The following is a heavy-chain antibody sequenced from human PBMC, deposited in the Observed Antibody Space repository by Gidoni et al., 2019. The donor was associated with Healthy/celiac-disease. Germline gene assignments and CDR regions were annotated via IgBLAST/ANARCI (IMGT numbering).Heavy chain of an antibody. V-gene: IGHV4-39*01. CDR2: IYDRGST. CDR3: ARLVVPAASLGGDWFDP. D-gene: IGHD2-2*01. Sequence: LQLQESGSGLAQPSETLSLTCTVSGGSISSSSYYWGWIRQPPGKGLEWIGSIYDRGSTSYNPSLKSRLPISVDTSKNQFSLKLSSVTAADTAVYYCARLVVPAASLGGDWFDPLCQGTLVTVSS. J-gene: IGHJ5*02. CDR1: GGSISSSSYY.